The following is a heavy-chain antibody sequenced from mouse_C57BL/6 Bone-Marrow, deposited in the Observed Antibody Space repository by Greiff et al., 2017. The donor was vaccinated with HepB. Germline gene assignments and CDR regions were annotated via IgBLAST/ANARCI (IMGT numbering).Heavy chain of an antibody. V-gene: IGHV1-63*01. CDR3: AGGGPYYRFFDY. Sequence: QVQLQQSGAELVRPGTSVKMSCKASGYTFTNYWIGWAKQRPGHGLEWIGDIYPGGGYTNYNEKFKGKATLTADKSSSTAYMQFSSLTSEDSAFYSGAGGGPYYRFFDYWGQGTTLKVPS. D-gene: IGHD2-14*01. CDR1: GYTFTNYW. CDR2: IYPGGGYT. J-gene: IGHJ2*01.